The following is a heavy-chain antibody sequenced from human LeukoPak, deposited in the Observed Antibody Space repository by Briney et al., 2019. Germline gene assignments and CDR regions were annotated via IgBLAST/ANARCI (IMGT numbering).Heavy chain of an antibody. CDR3: ARDPLRYFDWLPRRVPESNWFDP. J-gene: IGHJ5*02. CDR2: MNPNSGNT. CDR1: GYTFASYD. D-gene: IGHD3-9*01. V-gene: IGHV1-8*01. Sequence: GASVKVSCKASGYTFASYDINWVRQATGQGLEWMGWMNPNSGNTGYAQKFQGRVTITRNTSISTAYMELRSLRSEDTAVYYCARDPLRYFDWLPRRVPESNWFDPWGQGTLVTVSS.